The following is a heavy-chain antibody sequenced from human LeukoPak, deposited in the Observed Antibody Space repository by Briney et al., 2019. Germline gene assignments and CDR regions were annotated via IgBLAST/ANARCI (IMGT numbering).Heavy chain of an antibody. CDR1: GFTLCVFT. D-gene: IGHD6-19*01. J-gene: IGHJ4*02. CDR3: AKDRWSSSGGGFDY. Sequence: PGGSLRLSCAASGFTLCVFTTSCGPDAPRRRVWGGSPFSGGGGVTYNPDSVKGRFTISRDNYKNTLYLQMNSLRVEDTAVYYCAKDRWSSSGGGFDYWGQGTLVTVSS. CDR2: FSGGGGVT. V-gene: IGHV3-23*01.